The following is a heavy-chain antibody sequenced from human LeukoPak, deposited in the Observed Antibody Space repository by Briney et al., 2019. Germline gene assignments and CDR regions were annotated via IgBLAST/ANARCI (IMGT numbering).Heavy chain of an antibody. CDR3: AVIAAAGKDPFDY. D-gene: IGHD6-13*01. V-gene: IGHV1-3*01. J-gene: IGHJ4*02. CDR2: INAGNGNT. CDR1: GYTFTSYA. Sequence: ASVKVSCKASGYTFTSYAMHWVRQAPGQRLEWMGWINAGNGNTKYSQKFQGRVTITRDTSASTAYMELSSLRSEDTAVHYCAVIAAAGKDPFDYWGQGTLVTVSS.